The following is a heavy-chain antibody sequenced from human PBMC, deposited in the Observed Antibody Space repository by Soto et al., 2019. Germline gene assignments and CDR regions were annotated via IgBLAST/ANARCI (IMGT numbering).Heavy chain of an antibody. V-gene: IGHV4-61*03. CDR2: IYYSGST. Sequence: QVQLQESGPGLVKPSETLSLTCTVSGGSVSSGSYYWSWIRQPPGKGLEWIGYIYYSGSTNYNPSPKGRVTISVATSKNHFSLKLSSVTAADTAVYYCARVLSERVVPDAILYWFDPWGQGTLVTVSS. CDR3: ARVLSERVVPDAILYWFDP. D-gene: IGHD2-2*01. CDR1: GGSVSSGSYY. J-gene: IGHJ5*02.